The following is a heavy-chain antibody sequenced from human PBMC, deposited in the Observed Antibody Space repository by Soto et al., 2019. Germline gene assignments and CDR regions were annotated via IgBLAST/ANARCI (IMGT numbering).Heavy chain of an antibody. CDR2: IYYSGST. CDR1: GGSISSSSYY. J-gene: IGHJ5*02. Sequence: SETLSVTCTVSGGSISSSSYYWGWIRQPPGKGLEWIGSIYYSGSTYYNPSLKSRVTISVDTSKNQFSLKLSSVTAADTAVYYCARHCGRGKQGLVPGWFYPWGQGTLVTVSS. V-gene: IGHV4-39*01. CDR3: ARHCGRGKQGLVPGWFYP. D-gene: IGHD6-19*01.